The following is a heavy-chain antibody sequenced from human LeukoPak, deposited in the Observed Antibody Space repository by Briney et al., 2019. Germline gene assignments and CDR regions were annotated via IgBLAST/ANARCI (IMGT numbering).Heavy chain of an antibody. V-gene: IGHV3-7*01. CDR3: AAWTDRGYNF. CDR1: GFTFSSSW. CDR2: INPEGSQT. Sequence: GGSLRLSCAASGFTFSSSWLNWVRQAPGKGLQWVGNINPEGSQTRFVDSVMGRFTMSKDNAKNALYLQMNNLRVEDTVVFYCAAWTDRGYNFWGQGTVVTVSS. D-gene: IGHD5-24*01. J-gene: IGHJ4*02.